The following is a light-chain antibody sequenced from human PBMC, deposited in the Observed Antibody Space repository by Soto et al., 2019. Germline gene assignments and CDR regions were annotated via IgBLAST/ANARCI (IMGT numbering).Light chain of an antibody. CDR3: QQSLT. CDR1: QSVSSSY. J-gene: IGKJ4*01. V-gene: IGKV3-20*01. CDR2: GAS. Sequence: EIVLTQSPGTLSLSPGERATLSCRASQSVSSSYLAWYQQKPGQAPRLLIYGASSRATGIPDRFSGSGSGTDFTVTISRLEPEDFAVYYCQQSLTFGGGTKVEIK.